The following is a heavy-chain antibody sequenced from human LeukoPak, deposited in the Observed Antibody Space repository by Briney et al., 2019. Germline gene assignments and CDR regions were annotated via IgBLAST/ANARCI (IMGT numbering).Heavy chain of an antibody. CDR2: ISSSGSTI. Sequence: GGSLRLSCAASGFTFSDYYMSWIRQAPGKGLAWVSYISSSGSTIYYADSVKGRFTISRDNAKNSRYRQMNSLRAEESAVYYCARGGSSLYNWFDPWGQGTLVTVSS. V-gene: IGHV3-11*04. CDR1: GFTFSDYY. D-gene: IGHD6-6*01. J-gene: IGHJ5*02. CDR3: ARGGSSLYNWFDP.